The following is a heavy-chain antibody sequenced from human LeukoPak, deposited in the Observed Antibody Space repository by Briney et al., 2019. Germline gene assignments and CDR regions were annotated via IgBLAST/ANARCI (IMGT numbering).Heavy chain of an antibody. D-gene: IGHD3-10*01. V-gene: IGHV3-74*01. J-gene: IGHJ4*02. CDR1: GFTFSSFW. CDR2: INGDGRNI. CDR3: AKWLLLWFGDD. Sequence: GGSLRLSCVASGFTFSSFWMHWVRQDPRKGLVWVSRINGDGRNINYADSVRGRFTISRDNAKNTLYLQMNTLRAEDTAVYYCAKWLLLWFGDDWGQGTLVTVSS.